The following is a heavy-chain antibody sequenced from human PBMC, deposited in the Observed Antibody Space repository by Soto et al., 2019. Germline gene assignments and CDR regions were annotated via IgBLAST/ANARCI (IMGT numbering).Heavy chain of an antibody. CDR1: GFTFSSYA. Sequence: GSLRLSCAASGFTFSSYAMSWVRQAPGKGLEWVSAISGSGGSTYYADSVKGRFTISRDNSKNTLYLQMNSLRAEDTAVYYCARKNSGWSDSRYFDYWGQGTLVTVSS. CDR3: ARKNSGWSDSRYFDY. D-gene: IGHD6-19*01. V-gene: IGHV3-23*01. J-gene: IGHJ4*02. CDR2: ISGSGGST.